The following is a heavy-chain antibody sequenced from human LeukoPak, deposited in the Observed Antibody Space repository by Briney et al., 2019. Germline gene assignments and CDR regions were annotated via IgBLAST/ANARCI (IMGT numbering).Heavy chain of an antibody. Sequence: SETLSLTCTVSGGSISSYYWSWIRQPPGEGLEWIGYIYYSGSTNYNPSLKSRVTISVDTSKNQFSLNLNSVTAADTAVYYCARGLWYGDYRYFDYWGQGTLVTVSS. CDR2: IYYSGST. CDR3: ARGLWYGDYRYFDY. V-gene: IGHV4-59*01. D-gene: IGHD4-17*01. J-gene: IGHJ4*02. CDR1: GGSISSYY.